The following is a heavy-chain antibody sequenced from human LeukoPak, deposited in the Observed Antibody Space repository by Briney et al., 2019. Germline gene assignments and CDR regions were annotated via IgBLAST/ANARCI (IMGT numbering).Heavy chain of an antibody. J-gene: IGHJ3*02. CDR1: GYTFTSYY. V-gene: IGHV1-2*02. CDR3: ARSPEGRYFDWRGDAFDI. D-gene: IGHD3-9*01. Sequence: RASVKVSCKASGYTFTSYYMHWVRQAPGQGLEWMGWINPNSGGTNYAQKFQGRVTMTRDTSISTAYMELSRLRSDDTAVYYCARSPEGRYFDWRGDAFDIWGQGTMVTVSS. CDR2: INPNSGGT.